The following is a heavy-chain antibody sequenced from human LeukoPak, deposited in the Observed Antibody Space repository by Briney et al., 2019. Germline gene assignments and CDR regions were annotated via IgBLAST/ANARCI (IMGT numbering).Heavy chain of an antibody. CDR1: GFTFSSYG. D-gene: IGHD1-26*01. CDR2: IRYDGSNK. J-gene: IGHJ6*03. CDR3: AKDQVVGATYYYYYMDV. Sequence: PGGSLRLSCAASGFTFSSYGMHWVRQAPGKGLEWVAFIRYDGSNKYYADSVKGRFTISRDNSKNTLYLQMNSLRAEDTAVYYCAKDQVVGATYYYYYMDVWGKGTMVTVSS. V-gene: IGHV3-30*02.